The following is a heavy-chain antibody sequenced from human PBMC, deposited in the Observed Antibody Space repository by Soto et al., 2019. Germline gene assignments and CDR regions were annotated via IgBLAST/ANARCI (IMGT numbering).Heavy chain of an antibody. J-gene: IGHJ3*01. Sequence: QVQLQQWGAGLLKPSETLSLTCAVYGGSFSGYYWSWIRQPPGKGLEWIGEINHSGSTNYNPSLKXRXTXXVDTSTNQFSLKLSSVTAADTAVYYCARGMVGGDNWGQGTMVTVSS. CDR2: INHSGST. CDR3: ARGMVGGDN. CDR1: GGSFSGYY. D-gene: IGHD1-26*01. V-gene: IGHV4-34*01.